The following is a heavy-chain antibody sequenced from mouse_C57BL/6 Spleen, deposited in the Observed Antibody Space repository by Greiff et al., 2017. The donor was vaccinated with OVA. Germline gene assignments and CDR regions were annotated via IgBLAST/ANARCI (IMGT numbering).Heavy chain of an antibody. J-gene: IGHJ3*01. CDR1: GYTFTSYW. CDR2: IHPSDSDT. Sequence: QVHVKQPGAELVKPGASVKVSCKASGYTFTSYWMHWVKQRPGQGLEWIGRIHPSDSDTNYNQKFKGKATLTVDKSSSTAYMQLSSLTSEDSAVYYCAIPEIYDGYSPSFAYWGQGTLVTVSA. CDR3: AIPEIYDGYSPSFAY. D-gene: IGHD2-3*01. V-gene: IGHV1-74*01.